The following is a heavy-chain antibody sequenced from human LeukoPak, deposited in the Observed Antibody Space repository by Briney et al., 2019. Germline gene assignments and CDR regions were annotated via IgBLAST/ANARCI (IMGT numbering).Heavy chain of an antibody. CDR1: GFSFSSYN. V-gene: IGHV3-48*04. Sequence: GGSLRLSCAASGFSFSSYNMNWVRQAPGKGLEWVSYISSDTNTIYYADSVRGRFTISRDNAKMSLYLQMNSLRADDTAVYYCARDQRSYYYNYWGQGTLVTVSS. CDR3: ARDQRSYYYNY. D-gene: IGHD3-10*01. J-gene: IGHJ4*02. CDR2: ISSDTNTI.